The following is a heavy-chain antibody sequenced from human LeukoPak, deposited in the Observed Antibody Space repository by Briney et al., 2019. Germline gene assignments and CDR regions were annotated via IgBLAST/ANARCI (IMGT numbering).Heavy chain of an antibody. CDR1: EFTVSSHY. CDR2: IYSDGRT. Sequence: GGSLRLSCAASEFTVSSHYMNWVRQAPGKGLERVSIIYSDGRTFYADSVKGRFTTSRDNSKDILFLQMNGLRAEDTAVYYCATGGDSGSWYYWGQGTLVTVSS. J-gene: IGHJ4*02. CDR3: ATGGDSGSWYY. V-gene: IGHV3-53*01. D-gene: IGHD6-13*01.